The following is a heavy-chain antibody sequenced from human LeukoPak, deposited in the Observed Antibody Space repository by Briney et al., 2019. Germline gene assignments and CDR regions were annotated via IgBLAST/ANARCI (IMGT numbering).Heavy chain of an antibody. Sequence: GGSLRLSCAASGFTFSTYAMSWVRQAPGKGLEWVSVISRNGGYTYYADSVKGRFTISRDNSKNTLYLQMNSLRAEDTAVYYCAKAYSSGWSYEFDYWGQGTLVTVSS. CDR3: AKAYSSGWSYEFDY. CDR1: GFTFSTYA. D-gene: IGHD6-19*01. J-gene: IGHJ4*02. CDR2: ISRNGGYT. V-gene: IGHV3-23*01.